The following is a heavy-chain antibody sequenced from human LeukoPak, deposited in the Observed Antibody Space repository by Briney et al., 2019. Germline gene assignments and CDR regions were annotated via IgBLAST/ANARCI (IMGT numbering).Heavy chain of an antibody. Sequence: PSETLSLTCTVSGGSISSYYWSWIRQPPGKGLEWIGYIYYSGSTNYNPSLKSRVTISVDTSKNQFSLKLSSVTAADTAVYYCARFGRAPRVLLWFGELPNWFDPWGQGTLVTVSS. CDR3: ARFGRAPRVLLWFGELPNWFDP. CDR1: GGSISSYY. V-gene: IGHV4-59*12. D-gene: IGHD3-10*01. J-gene: IGHJ5*02. CDR2: IYYSGST.